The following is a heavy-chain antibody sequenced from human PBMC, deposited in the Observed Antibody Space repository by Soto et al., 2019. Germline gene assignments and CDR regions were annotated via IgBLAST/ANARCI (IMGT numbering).Heavy chain of an antibody. CDR1: GFTFSDHY. J-gene: IGHJ4*02. CDR3: ARFSGSYTRGLDY. Sequence: EVQLVESGGVLVQPGGSLRLSCAASGFTFSDHYMDWVRQAPGKGLEWVGRSRNKANSYSTEYAASVKGRFTISRDESKNSLYLQRTSLKTEDTAVYYCARFSGSYTRGLDYWGQGTLVTVSS. D-gene: IGHD1-26*01. CDR2: SRNKANSYST. V-gene: IGHV3-72*01.